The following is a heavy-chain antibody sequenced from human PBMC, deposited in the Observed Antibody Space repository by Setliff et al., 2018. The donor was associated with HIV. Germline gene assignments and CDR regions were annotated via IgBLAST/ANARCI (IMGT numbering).Heavy chain of an antibody. J-gene: IGHJ6*02. D-gene: IGHD3-22*01. CDR3: ARVGYYDSSGYYYFSYYGMDV. CDR1: GYTFTSYA. Sequence: ASVKVSCKASGYTFTSYAMHWVRQAPGQRLEWMGWISAYNGNTDYAQKLQGRVTMTTDTSTSTAYMELRSLRSDDTAVYYCARVGYYDSSGYYYFSYYGMDVWGQGTTVTVSS. CDR2: ISAYNGNT. V-gene: IGHV1-18*01.